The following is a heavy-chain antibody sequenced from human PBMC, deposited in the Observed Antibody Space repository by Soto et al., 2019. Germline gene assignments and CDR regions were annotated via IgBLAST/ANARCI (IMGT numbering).Heavy chain of an antibody. CDR1: SGSISSSNW. D-gene: IGHD3-3*01. Sequence: QVQLQESGPGLVKPSGTLSLTCAVSSGSISSSNWWSWVRQPPGKGLEWIGEIYHSGSTNYNPSLKRRVTISVDKSKNQFSLKRSSVTAADTAVYYCARGGDLWSGYYLWGAFDIWGQGTMVTVSS. CDR3: ARGGDLWSGYYLWGAFDI. J-gene: IGHJ3*02. CDR2: IYHSGST. V-gene: IGHV4-4*02.